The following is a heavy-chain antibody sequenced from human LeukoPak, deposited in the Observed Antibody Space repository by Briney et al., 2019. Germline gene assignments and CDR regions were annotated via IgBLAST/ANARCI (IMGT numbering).Heavy chain of an antibody. J-gene: IGHJ6*03. D-gene: IGHD5-18*01. CDR2: IYSTGST. CDR3: ARGRRDTAMIIYYYYYYMDV. Sequence: SETLSLTCSVSGASISSGSNEWGWIRQPPGKTLEWIGSIYSTGSTSYNPSLKSRVPISVDTSKNQFSLKLSSVTAADTAVYYCARGRRDTAMIIYYYYYYMDVWGKGTTVTISS. V-gene: IGHV4-39*07. CDR1: GASISSGSNE.